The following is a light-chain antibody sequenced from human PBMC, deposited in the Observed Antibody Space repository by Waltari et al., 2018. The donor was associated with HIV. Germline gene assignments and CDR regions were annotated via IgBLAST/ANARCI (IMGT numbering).Light chain of an antibody. CDR2: AAS. Sequence: DIQMTQSPSSLSASVGDRVTITSRASHEISNYLAWFQQRPGEAPKSLIYAASTLQSGVPSKFRGSGSETYFTLTISSLQSEDSATYYCQQYKGYPRTFGQGTRLEIK. CDR3: QQYKGYPRT. CDR1: HEISNY. V-gene: IGKV1-16*02. J-gene: IGKJ5*01.